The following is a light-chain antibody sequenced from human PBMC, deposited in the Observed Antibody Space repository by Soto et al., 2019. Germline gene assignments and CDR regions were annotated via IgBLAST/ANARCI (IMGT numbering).Light chain of an antibody. CDR2: ATS. J-gene: IGKJ4*01. Sequence: DIQMTQSPSSLSASLGDRDTITCRASQNIDNYLNWYQQKPGKAPKLLVYATSTLQSGVPSRVSGSGSGTEFTLTISSMEAEDFATYFCRESYISPAVSFGGGPKVEIK. V-gene: IGKV1-39*01. CDR1: QNIDNY. CDR3: RESYISPAVS.